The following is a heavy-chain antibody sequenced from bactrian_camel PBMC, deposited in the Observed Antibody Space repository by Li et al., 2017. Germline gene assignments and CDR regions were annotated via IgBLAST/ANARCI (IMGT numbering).Heavy chain of an antibody. CDR1: EYTYSTYV. Sequence: QVQLVESGGGSVQAGGSLRLSCVASEYTYSTYVMAWFRQDPGKQREGVATIDSDGATAYVDSVKGRFTISRDNATNTVYLQMNSLKPEDTAMYYCAADPEGFVVAGQCADYVGMPDWGKGTQVTVS. CDR2: IDSDGAT. V-gene: IGHV3S53*01. J-gene: IGHJ7*01. D-gene: IGHD1*01.